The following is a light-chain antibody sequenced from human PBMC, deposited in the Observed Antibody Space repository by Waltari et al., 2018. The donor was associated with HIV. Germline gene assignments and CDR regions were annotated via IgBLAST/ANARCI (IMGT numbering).Light chain of an antibody. V-gene: IGLV2-23*02. CDR3: CSYAGSSTPHVV. CDR2: EVS. Sequence: QSALPQPASVSGSPGQSITISCTGTRSHVGSSNLVSWSQQHPGKPPKLMIYEVSKRPSGVSNRFSGAKSGNTASLTISGLQAEDEADYYCCSYAGSSTPHVVFGGGTKLTVL. CDR1: RSHVGSSNL. J-gene: IGLJ2*01.